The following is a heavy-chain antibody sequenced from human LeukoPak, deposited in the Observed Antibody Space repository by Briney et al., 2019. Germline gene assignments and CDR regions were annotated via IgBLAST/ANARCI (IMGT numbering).Heavy chain of an antibody. J-gene: IGHJ6*02. Sequence: ASVKVSCKASGYTFTSYGISWVRQAPGQGLEWMGWISAYNGNTNYAQKLQGRVTMTTDTSTSTAHMELRSLRSDDTAVYYCARDQRYSYALYYGMDVWGQGTTVTVSS. CDR2: ISAYNGNT. D-gene: IGHD5-18*01. CDR3: ARDQRYSYALYYGMDV. CDR1: GYTFTSYG. V-gene: IGHV1-18*01.